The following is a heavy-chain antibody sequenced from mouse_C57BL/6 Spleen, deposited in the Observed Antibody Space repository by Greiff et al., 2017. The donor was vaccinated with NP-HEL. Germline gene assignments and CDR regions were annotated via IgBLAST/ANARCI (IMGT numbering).Heavy chain of an antibody. V-gene: IGHV5-4*01. CDR1: GFTFSSYA. J-gene: IGHJ2*01. Sequence: DVKLVESGGGLVKPGGSLKLSCAASGFTFSSYAMSWVRQTPEKRLEWVATISDGGSYTYYPDNVKGRFTISRDNAKNNRYLQMSHLKSEDTAMYDCAREGAYLDYWGQGTTLTVSS. CDR2: ISDGGSYT. CDR3: AREGAYLDY.